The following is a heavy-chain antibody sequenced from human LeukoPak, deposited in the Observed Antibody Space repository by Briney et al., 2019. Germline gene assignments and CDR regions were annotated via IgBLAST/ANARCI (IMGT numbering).Heavy chain of an antibody. Sequence: PSETLSLTCTVSGGSISGYYWRWIRKPPGKGLEWIGCMYYVGNTNYNPSLESRVTISVDTSKNQFSLKLSSVTAADTAVYYCARGPTISSGWYYYFHYWGQGTLVTVSS. D-gene: IGHD6-19*01. CDR1: GGSISGYY. CDR3: ARGPTISSGWYYYFHY. J-gene: IGHJ4*02. V-gene: IGHV4-59*01. CDR2: MYYVGNT.